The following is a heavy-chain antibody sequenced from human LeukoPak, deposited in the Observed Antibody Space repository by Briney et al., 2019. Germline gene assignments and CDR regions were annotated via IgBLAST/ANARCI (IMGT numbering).Heavy chain of an antibody. CDR3: ARGADTGYSSDS. Sequence: GGSLRLSCAASGFTFSNYWMHWVRHATGKGLVWVSRINSDARSTSYADSVNGRFTLSTDNAKNTLYLQMNSLRAENTAVYYCARGADTGYSSDSWGQGTLVTVSS. V-gene: IGHV3-74*01. CDR2: INSDARST. J-gene: IGHJ5*02. CDR1: GFTFSNYW. D-gene: IGHD6-19*01.